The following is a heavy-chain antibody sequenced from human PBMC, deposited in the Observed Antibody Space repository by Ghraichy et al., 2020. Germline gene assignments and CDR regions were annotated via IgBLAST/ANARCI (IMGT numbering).Heavy chain of an antibody. Sequence: GESLNISCAASGFTFSSYAMSWVRQAPGKGLEWVSAISGSGGNTYYADSVKGRFTFSRDNSKNTLYLQMNSLRAEDTAVYNCAKDVGRGGGSCFHHWGQGTLVTVSS. CDR1: GFTFSSYA. J-gene: IGHJ1*01. CDR2: ISGSGGNT. D-gene: IGHD2-15*01. CDR3: AKDVGRGGGSCFHH. V-gene: IGHV3-23*01.